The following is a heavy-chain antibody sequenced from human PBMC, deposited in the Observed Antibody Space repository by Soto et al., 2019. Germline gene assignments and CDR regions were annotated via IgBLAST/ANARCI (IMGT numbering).Heavy chain of an antibody. CDR1: GFTFSSYE. CDR2: ISSSGSTI. V-gene: IGHV3-48*03. J-gene: IGHJ6*02. CDR3: AKDHLAVAGTPLYYYGMDV. D-gene: IGHD6-19*01. Sequence: GGSLRLSCAASGFTFSSYEMNWVRQAPGKGLEWVSYISSSGSTIYYADSVKGRFTISRDNAKNSLYLQMNSLRAEDTAVYYCAKDHLAVAGTPLYYYGMDVWGQGTTVTV.